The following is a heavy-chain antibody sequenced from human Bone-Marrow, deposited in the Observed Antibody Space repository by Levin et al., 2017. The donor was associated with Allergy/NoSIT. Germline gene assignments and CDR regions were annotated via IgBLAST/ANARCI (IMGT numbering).Heavy chain of an antibody. CDR3: TRHSRGYCTNGVCYGFDY. CDR2: IRSKANSYAT. D-gene: IGHD2-8*01. Sequence: GGSLRLSCAASGFTFSGSAMHWVRQASGKGLEWVGRIRSKANSYATAYAASVKGRFTISRDDSKNTAYLQMNSLKTEDTAVYYCTRHSRGYCTNGVCYGFDYWGQGTLVTVSS. J-gene: IGHJ4*02. CDR1: GFTFSGSA. V-gene: IGHV3-73*01.